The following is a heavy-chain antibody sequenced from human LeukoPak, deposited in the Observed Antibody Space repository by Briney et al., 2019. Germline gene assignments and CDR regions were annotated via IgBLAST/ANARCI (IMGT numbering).Heavy chain of an antibody. D-gene: IGHD1-7*01. CDR2: IHYDSTTE. Sequence: GGSLRLSCAASGFAFSSYGMHWVRQAPGKRLEWVAYIHYDSTTEDYADSVKGRFTISRDNSKNTLFLQMNNLRVEDMAVFYCAKDWNWAIDYWGQGTLVTVSS. V-gene: IGHV3-30*02. CDR1: GFAFSSYG. CDR3: AKDWNWAIDY. J-gene: IGHJ4*02.